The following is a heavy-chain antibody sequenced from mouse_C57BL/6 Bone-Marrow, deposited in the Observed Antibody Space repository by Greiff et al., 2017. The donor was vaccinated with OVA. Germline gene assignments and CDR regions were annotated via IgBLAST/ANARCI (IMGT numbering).Heavy chain of an antibody. Sequence: QVHVKQSGAELVKPGASVKLSCTASGYTFTSYWMHWVKQRPGQGLEWIGMIHPNSGSTNYNEKFKSKATLTVDKSSSTAYMQLSSLTSEDSAVYYCARDSSGYPFAYWGQGTLVTASA. J-gene: IGHJ3*01. D-gene: IGHD3-2*02. CDR3: ARDSSGYPFAY. V-gene: IGHV1-64*01. CDR1: GYTFTSYW. CDR2: IHPNSGST.